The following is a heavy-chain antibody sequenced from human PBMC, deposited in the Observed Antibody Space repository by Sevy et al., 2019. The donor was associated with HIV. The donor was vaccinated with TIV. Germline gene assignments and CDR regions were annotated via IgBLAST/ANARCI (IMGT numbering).Heavy chain of an antibody. CDR3: ARDIYDYVWGSYRQYYGMDV. V-gene: IGHV3-7*01. Sequence: GGSLRLSCAASGFTFSSYWMSWVRQAPGKGLEWVANIKQDGSEKYDVDSVKGRFTISRDNAKNSLYLQMNSLRAEDTAVYYCARDIYDYVWGSYRQYYGMDVWGQGTTVTVSS. CDR2: IKQDGSEK. J-gene: IGHJ6*02. D-gene: IGHD3-16*02. CDR1: GFTFSSYW.